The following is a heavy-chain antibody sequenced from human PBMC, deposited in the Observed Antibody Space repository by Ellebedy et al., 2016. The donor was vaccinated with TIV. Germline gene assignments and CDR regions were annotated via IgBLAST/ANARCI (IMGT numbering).Heavy chain of an antibody. CDR2: ISSSSRTI. D-gene: IGHD6-13*01. J-gene: IGHJ3*02. CDR3: AAAASAGDDAFDI. Sequence: GGSLRLXCAASGFTFIIYSLNWVRQAPGKGLEWVSYISSSSRTIYYADSVKGRFTISRDNAKNSLYLQMNSLRAEDTAVYYCAAAASAGDDAFDIWGQGTMVTVSS. CDR1: GFTFIIYS. V-gene: IGHV3-48*01.